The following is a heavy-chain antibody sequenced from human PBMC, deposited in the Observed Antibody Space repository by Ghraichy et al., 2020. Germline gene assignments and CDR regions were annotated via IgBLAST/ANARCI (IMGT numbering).Heavy chain of an antibody. CDR3: ATPSMRINYYGMDV. CDR2: YDPEDGET. CDR1: GYNLTKLS. V-gene: IGHV1-24*01. D-gene: IGHD2-8*01. Sequence: ASVKVSCKVSGYNLTKLSMHWVRQAPGKGVEGMGGYDPEDGETNYAQKFQGRVTMTEDTSTDTAYMELSSLRSEDTAVYYCATPSMRINYYGMDVWGQGTTVTVSS. J-gene: IGHJ6*02.